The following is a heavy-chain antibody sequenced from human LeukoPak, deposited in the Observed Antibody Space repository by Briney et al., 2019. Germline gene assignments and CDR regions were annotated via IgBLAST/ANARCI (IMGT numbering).Heavy chain of an antibody. J-gene: IGHJ4*02. CDR3: ARGCRRYWYDYVWGSYRYTSGHFDY. CDR2: IYYSGST. CDR1: GGSISSSSYY. V-gene: IGHV4-39*07. Sequence: SETLSLTCTVSGGSISSSSYYWGWIRQPPGKGLEWIGSIYYSGSTYYNPSLKSRVTISVDTSKNQFSLKLSSVTVADTAVYYCARGCRRYWYDYVWGSYRYTSGHFDYWGQGTLVTVSS. D-gene: IGHD3-16*02.